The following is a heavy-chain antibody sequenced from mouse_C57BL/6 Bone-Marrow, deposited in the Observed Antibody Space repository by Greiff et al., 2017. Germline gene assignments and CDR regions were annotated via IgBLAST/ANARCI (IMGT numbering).Heavy chain of an antibody. D-gene: IGHD1-1*01. J-gene: IGHJ2*01. CDR2: IYPRSGNT. CDR3: ARKGITTVVERYFDY. Sequence: QVQLQQSGAELARPGASVKLSCKASGYTFTSYGISWVKQRTGQGLEWIGEIYPRSGNTYYNEKFKGKATLTADKSSSTAYMELRSLTSEDSAVYFCARKGITTVVERYFDYWGQGTTLTVSS. V-gene: IGHV1-81*01. CDR1: GYTFTSYG.